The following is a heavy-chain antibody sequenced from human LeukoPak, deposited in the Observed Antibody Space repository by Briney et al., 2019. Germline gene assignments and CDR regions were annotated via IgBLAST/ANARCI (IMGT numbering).Heavy chain of an antibody. CDR2: ISGSGGST. D-gene: IGHD6-19*01. CDR3: AKESDISGWYGVDY. Sequence: GGSLRLSCSASGFTFTDFAMTWVRQAPGKGLEWVSDISGSGGSTHYADSVKGRFTISRDNSKNTLSLQMNSLRAEDTAVYYCAKESDISGWYGVDYWGQGTLVTVSS. CDR1: GFTFTDFA. J-gene: IGHJ4*02. V-gene: IGHV3-23*01.